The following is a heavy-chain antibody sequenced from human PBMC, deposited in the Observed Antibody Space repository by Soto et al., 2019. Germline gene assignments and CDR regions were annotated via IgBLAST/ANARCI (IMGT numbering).Heavy chain of an antibody. Sequence: ASVKVSCTACGYSFTSYGISWVRQAPGQGLEWMGWISAYNGNTNYAQKLQGRVTMTTDTSTSTAYMELRSLRSDDTAVYYCAAGNLVVPAAMKLDAFDIWGQGTMVTVSS. D-gene: IGHD2-2*01. J-gene: IGHJ3*02. CDR1: GYSFTSYG. V-gene: IGHV1-18*01. CDR3: AAGNLVVPAAMKLDAFDI. CDR2: ISAYNGNT.